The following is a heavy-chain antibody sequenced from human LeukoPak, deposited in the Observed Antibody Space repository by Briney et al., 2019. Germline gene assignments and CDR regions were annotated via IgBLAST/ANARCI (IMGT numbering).Heavy chain of an antibody. CDR1: GVSLDDYY. D-gene: IGHD4-17*01. CDR3: TRMTTGHDY. V-gene: IGHV4-34*01. Sequence: SETLSLTCAVSGVSLDDYYWAWVRQTPGKGREWIGEINHSGYTNDSPSLKGRVTLSIDTSGKQFSLNLRSVTVADAGIYYCTRMTTGHDYWGQGTLVTVSS. J-gene: IGHJ4*02. CDR2: INHSGYT.